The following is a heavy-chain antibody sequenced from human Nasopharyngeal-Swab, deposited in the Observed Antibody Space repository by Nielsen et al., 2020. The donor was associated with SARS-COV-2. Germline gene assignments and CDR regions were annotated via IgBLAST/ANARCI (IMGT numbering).Heavy chain of an antibody. CDR3: ARGSSWYEELDY. CDR1: GYTFTNYD. V-gene: IGHV1-8*01. J-gene: IGHJ4*02. D-gene: IGHD6-13*01. CDR2: MNPNSGNT. Sequence: ASVKVSCKASGYTFTNYDINWVRQATGQGLEWMGWMNPNSGNTGYAQKFQGRVTMTRNTSISTAYMELSSLRSEDTAVYYCARGSSWYEELDYWGQGTLVTVSS.